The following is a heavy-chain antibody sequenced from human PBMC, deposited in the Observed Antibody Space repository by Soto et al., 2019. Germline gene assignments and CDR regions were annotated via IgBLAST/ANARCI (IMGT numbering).Heavy chain of an antibody. CDR2: TYYRSKWYN. D-gene: IGHD6-19*01. J-gene: IGHJ5*02. CDR3: ARVVESSGWYTTNWFDP. CDR1: GDSVSSNSAA. V-gene: IGHV6-1*01. Sequence: SQTLSLTCAISGDSVSSNSAAWNWIRQSPSRGLEWLGRTYYRSKWYNDYAVSVKSRITINPDTSKNQFSLQLNSVTPEDTAVYYCARVVESSGWYTTNWFDPWGQGPRVNVSS.